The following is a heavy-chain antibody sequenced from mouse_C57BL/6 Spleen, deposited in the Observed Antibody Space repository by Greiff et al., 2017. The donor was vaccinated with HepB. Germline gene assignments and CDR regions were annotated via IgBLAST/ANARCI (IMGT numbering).Heavy chain of an antibody. D-gene: IGHD1-1*02. Sequence: DVKLQESGPGLVKPSQSLSLTCSVTGYSITSGYYWNWIRQFPGNKLEWMGYISYDGSNNYNPSLKNRISIPRDTSKNQFFLKLNSVTTEDPSTYYCASEEAMEWFAYWGQGTLVTVSA. CDR3: ASEEAMEWFAY. J-gene: IGHJ3*01. CDR2: ISYDGSN. CDR1: GYSITSGYY. V-gene: IGHV3-6*01.